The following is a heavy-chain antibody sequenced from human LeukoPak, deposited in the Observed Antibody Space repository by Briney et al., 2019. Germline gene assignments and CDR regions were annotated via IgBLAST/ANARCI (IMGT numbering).Heavy chain of an antibody. D-gene: IGHD2-8*01. V-gene: IGHV1-18*01. J-gene: IGHJ6*02. Sequence: ASVKVSCKASGYTFTSYGISWVRQAPGQGLEWMGWISAYNGNTNYAQKLQGRVTMTTDTSTSTAYMELRSLRSDDTAVYYCARGSTSMVGFYYYGMDVWGQGTTVTVSS. CDR1: GYTFTSYG. CDR3: ARGSTSMVGFYYYGMDV. CDR2: ISAYNGNT.